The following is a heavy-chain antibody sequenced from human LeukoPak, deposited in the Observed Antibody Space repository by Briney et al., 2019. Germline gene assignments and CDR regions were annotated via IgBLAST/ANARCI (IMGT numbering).Heavy chain of an antibody. Sequence: PSETLSLTCAVYGGFFSGCYWSWIRQPPGKGLEWIREINHSGSTNYNPSLKSRVTISVDTSKNQFSLKLSSVSAADTAVYYCARLSIAAAGTRVYYYYGMDVWGQGTTVTVSS. D-gene: IGHD6-13*01. J-gene: IGHJ6*02. V-gene: IGHV4-34*01. CDR1: GGFFSGCY. CDR3: ARLSIAAAGTRVYYYYGMDV. CDR2: INHSGST.